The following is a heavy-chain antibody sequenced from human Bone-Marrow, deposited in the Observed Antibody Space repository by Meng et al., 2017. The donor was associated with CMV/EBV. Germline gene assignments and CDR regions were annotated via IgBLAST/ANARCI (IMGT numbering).Heavy chain of an antibody. Sequence: ASVKVSCKASGYSFTSYHMHWVRQAPGQGLEWMGIINPGGSTKYAEKFQGRVTITTDESTSTAYMELSSLRSEDTAVYYCARILTGDHGGFEYWGQGTLFTVSS. J-gene: IGHJ4*02. V-gene: IGHV1-46*01. CDR1: GYSFTSYH. D-gene: IGHD7-27*01. CDR3: ARILTGDHGGFEY. CDR2: INPGGST.